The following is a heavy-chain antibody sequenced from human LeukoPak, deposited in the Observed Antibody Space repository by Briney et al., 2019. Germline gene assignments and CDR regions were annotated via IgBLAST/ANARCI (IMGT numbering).Heavy chain of an antibody. V-gene: IGHV3-53*04. D-gene: IGHD3-10*01. CDR2: IYSGGST. J-gene: IGHJ6*02. Sequence: GGSLRLSCAVSGFTVSSNYMSWVRQAPGKGLEWVSVIYSGGSTYYADSVKGRFTISRHNSMNTLYLQMNSLRSEDTAVYYCATDPRSGTDYNGMYSFGVGVWGQGTTVTVSS. CDR3: ATDPRSGTDYNGMYSFGVGV. CDR1: GFTVSSNY.